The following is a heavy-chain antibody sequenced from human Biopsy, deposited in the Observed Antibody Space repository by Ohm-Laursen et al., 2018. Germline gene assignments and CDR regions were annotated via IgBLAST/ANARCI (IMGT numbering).Heavy chain of an antibody. CDR2: RIPYFNTI. D-gene: IGHD2/OR15-2a*01. J-gene: IGHJ3*01. CDR1: GVTFDTYA. CDR3: VGGQRGPPIGVAVPGDAFDL. Sequence: SVKASCTASGVTFDTYAFGWGPQAPGQGLEWMGGRIPYFNTIYYARNFQDRAVITADRSARTTDMQLSGLRPDDTAVYYCVGGQRGPPIGVAVPGDAFDLWGPGTMVTVSP. V-gene: IGHV1-69*13.